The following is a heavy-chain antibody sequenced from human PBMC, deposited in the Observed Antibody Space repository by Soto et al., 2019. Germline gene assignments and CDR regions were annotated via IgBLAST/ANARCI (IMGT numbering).Heavy chain of an antibody. D-gene: IGHD6-19*01. CDR2: INPNNGVT. J-gene: IGHJ5*02. V-gene: IGHV1-2*02. Sequence: QVQLVQSGAEVKKPGASVKVSCKASGYTFTDYYMNWVRQAPGQGLEWMGWINPNNGVTNYAQKFQGRVTMTRDTSISTAYMDLSRLRSDDKALYYCARGALTVASWFDTWGQGTQVTVSS. CDR1: GYTFTDYY. CDR3: ARGALTVASWFDT.